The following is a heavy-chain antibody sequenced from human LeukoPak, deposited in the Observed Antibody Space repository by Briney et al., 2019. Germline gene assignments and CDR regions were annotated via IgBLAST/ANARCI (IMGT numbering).Heavy chain of an antibody. J-gene: IGHJ5*02. V-gene: IGHV3-23*01. CDR2: ISGFGGST. CDR3: ARPKYSNSYYWFDP. Sequence: PGGSPRLSCAASGFTFSDYAMTWVRQAPGKGLEWVSGISGFGGSTYYADSMKGRFTISRDNSKNTLFLQMHSLRADDTAVYYCARPKYSNSYYWFDPWGQGTLVTVSS. CDR1: GFTFSDYA. D-gene: IGHD2-2*01.